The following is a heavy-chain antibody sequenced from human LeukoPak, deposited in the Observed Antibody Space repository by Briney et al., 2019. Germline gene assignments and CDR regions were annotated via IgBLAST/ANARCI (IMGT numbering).Heavy chain of an antibody. CDR3: ARHVPSGLRIVVVTSDWYFDL. D-gene: IGHD2-21*02. Sequence: TPSETLSLTCTVSGGSISSSRYYWGWIRQPPGKGLEWIGTIFYSGSTYYNPSLKSRVTISVDTSKNQFSLNLSSVTAADTALYYCARHVPSGLRIVVVTSDWYFDLWGRGTLVTVSS. CDR1: GGSISSSRYY. V-gene: IGHV4-39*01. J-gene: IGHJ2*01. CDR2: IFYSGST.